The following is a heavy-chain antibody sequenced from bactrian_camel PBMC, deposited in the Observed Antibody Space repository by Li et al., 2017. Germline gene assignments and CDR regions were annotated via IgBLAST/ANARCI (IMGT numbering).Heavy chain of an antibody. Sequence: LVESGGGSVQAGGSLRLSCAASGYSYTYDCLGWFRQAPGKEREGVASIYIRGSDTYYADSVKGRFTISQDNAETKNTLYLQLNNLKPEDTAMYYCALQRLGYWGQGTQVTVS. J-gene: IGHJ4*01. CDR1: GYSYTYDC. CDR2: IYIRGSDT. V-gene: IGHV3S6*01. D-gene: IGHD3*01. CDR3: ALQRLGY.